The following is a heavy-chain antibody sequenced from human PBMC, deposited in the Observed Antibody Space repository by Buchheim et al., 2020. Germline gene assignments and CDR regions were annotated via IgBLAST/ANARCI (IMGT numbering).Heavy chain of an antibody. CDR3: AREGVSAPGVDY. V-gene: IGHV3-48*03. Sequence: DVQLVESGGGLVQPGGSLRLSCAASGFTFSSYEMNWVRQAPRKGLEWVSYIGGRGSSLYYADSVKGRFTFPRDNAKNSLYLQMNSLRAEDTAVYYCAREGVSAPGVDYWGQGTL. CDR2: IGGRGSSL. J-gene: IGHJ4*02. D-gene: IGHD6-13*01. CDR1: GFTFSSYE.